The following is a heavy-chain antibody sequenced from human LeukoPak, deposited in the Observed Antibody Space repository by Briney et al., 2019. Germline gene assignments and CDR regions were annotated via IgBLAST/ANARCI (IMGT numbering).Heavy chain of an antibody. D-gene: IGHD3-22*01. CDR1: GFTFSSYA. J-gene: IGHJ4*02. CDR3: AKPITYYDSSGYQFGGPFDY. Sequence: GSLRLSCAASGFTFSSYAMSWVRQAPGKGLEWVSAISGSGGSTYYADSVKGRFTISRDNSKNTLYLQMNSLRAEDTAVYYCAKPITYYDSSGYQFGGPFDYWGQGTLVTVSS. CDR2: ISGSGGST. V-gene: IGHV3-23*01.